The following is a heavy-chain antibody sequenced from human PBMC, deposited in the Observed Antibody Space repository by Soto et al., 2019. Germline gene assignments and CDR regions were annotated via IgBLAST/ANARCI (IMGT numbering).Heavy chain of an antibody. CDR1: GYTLNTYY. J-gene: IGHJ6*02. D-gene: IGHD2-15*01. CDR3: ARGGGFSPYYYNLDV. Sequence: GASVKVSCKASGYTLNTYYMHWVRQAPGQGPEWMGIINPRGGGTTYAQNFQDRVTMTSDTSSSTVYMELSSLRSEDTAGYYCARGGGFSPYYYNLDVWGQGTPVTVSS. V-gene: IGHV1-46*02. CDR2: INPRGGGT.